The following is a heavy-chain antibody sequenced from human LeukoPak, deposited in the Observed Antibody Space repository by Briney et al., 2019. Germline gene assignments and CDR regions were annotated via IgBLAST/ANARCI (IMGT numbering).Heavy chain of an antibody. CDR2: IYYSGST. CDR3: ARDVLISGTRWFDP. D-gene: IGHD2-2*01. J-gene: IGHJ5*02. V-gene: IGHV4-59*08. Sequence: SETLSLTCTVSGGSISSYYWSWIRQPPGKGLEWIGYIYYSGSTNYNPSLKSRVTILVDTSKNQFSLKLSSVTAADTAVYYCARDVLISGTRWFDPWGQGTLVTVSS. CDR1: GGSISSYY.